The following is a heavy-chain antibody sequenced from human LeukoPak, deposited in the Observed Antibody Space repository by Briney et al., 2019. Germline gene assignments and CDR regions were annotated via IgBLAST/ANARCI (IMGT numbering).Heavy chain of an antibody. CDR1: GFTFSSYG. Sequence: GGSLRLSCAASGFTFSSYGMHWVRQAPGKGLEWVALISYDGSNKYYADSVKGRFTISRDNAKNTLYLQMNSLRAEDTAVYFCARQQQQLWYDWGQGTLVTVSS. CDR2: ISYDGSNK. D-gene: IGHD5-18*01. J-gene: IGHJ4*02. CDR3: ARQQQQLWYD. V-gene: IGHV3-30*03.